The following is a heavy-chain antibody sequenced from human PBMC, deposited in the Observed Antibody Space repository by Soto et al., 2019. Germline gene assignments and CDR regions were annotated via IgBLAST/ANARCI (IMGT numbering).Heavy chain of an antibody. CDR2: ISTYNGNT. Sequence: QVQLVQSGDEVKKPGASVKVSCKASGYPFTTYGITWVRQAPGQGLEWMGWISTYNGNTNYAQSLQGRVTMTSETSSTTAYMELRSLRSDDTAVYYCARVMTTFGVVSKGPDHWGQGTLVTVSS. CDR3: ARVMTTFGVVSKGPDH. V-gene: IGHV1-18*04. J-gene: IGHJ4*02. CDR1: GYPFTTYG. D-gene: IGHD3-3*01.